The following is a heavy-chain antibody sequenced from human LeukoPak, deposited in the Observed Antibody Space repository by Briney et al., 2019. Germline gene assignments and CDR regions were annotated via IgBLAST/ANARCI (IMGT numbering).Heavy chain of an antibody. CDR3: ARARRFLEWLSIGNWFDP. V-gene: IGHV4-34*01. CDR1: GGSFSGYY. J-gene: IGHJ5*02. CDR2: INYSGST. D-gene: IGHD3-3*01. Sequence: KSSETLSLTCAVYGGSFSGYYWSWIRQPPGKGLEWIGEINYSGSTNYNPSLKSRVTISVDTSKNQFSLKLSSVTAADTAVYYCARARRFLEWLSIGNWFDPWGQGTLVTVSS.